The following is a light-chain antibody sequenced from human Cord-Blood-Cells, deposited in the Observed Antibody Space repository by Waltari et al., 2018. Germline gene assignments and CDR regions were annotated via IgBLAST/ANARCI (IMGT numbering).Light chain of an antibody. CDR1: SSDVGGYNY. CDR3: SSYTSSSTVV. Sequence: QSALTQPVSVSGSPGLSFTISCTGPSSDVGGYNYVSWYQQHPGKAPNLMIYDVSNRPSGVSNRFSGSKSGNTASLTISGLQAEDEADYYCSSYTSSSTVVFGGGTKLTVL. V-gene: IGLV2-14*01. J-gene: IGLJ2*01. CDR2: DVS.